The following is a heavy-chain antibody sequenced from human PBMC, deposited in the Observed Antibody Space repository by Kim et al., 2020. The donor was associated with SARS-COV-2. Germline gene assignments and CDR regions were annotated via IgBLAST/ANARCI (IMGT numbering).Heavy chain of an antibody. CDR1: GFTFSRSW. J-gene: IGHJ4*02. Sequence: GGSLRLSCAASGFTFSRSWMHWVRQAPGKGLVWVSRINSDGSSTSYADSVKGRFTISRDNAKNTLYLQMNSRSAEDTAVYYCARVGHLGADYWGAQLYYFDYWGQGTLVTVSS. V-gene: IGHV3-74*01. D-gene: IGHD7-27*01. CDR3: ARVGHLGADYWGAQLYYFDY. CDR2: INSDGSST.